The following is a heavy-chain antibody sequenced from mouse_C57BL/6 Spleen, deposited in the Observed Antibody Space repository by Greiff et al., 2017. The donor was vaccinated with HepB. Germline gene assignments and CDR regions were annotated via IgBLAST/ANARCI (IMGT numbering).Heavy chain of an antibody. V-gene: IGHV5-17*01. CDR2: ISSGSSTI. Sequence: DVQLVESGGGLVKPGGSLKLSCAASGFTFSDYGMHWVRQAPEKGLEWVAYISSGSSTIYYADTVKGRFTISRDNAKNTLFLQMTSLRSEDTAMYYCARPPIATVVPNWYFDVWGTGTTFTVSS. CDR3: ARPPIATVVPNWYFDV. D-gene: IGHD1-1*01. CDR1: GFTFSDYG. J-gene: IGHJ1*03.